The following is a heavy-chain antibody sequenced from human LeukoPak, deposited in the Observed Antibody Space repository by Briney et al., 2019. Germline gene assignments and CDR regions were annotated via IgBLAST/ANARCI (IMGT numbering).Heavy chain of an antibody. CDR1: GYTFATYG. CDR2: ISAYNGDT. Sequence: ASVKVSCKASGYTFATYGVSWVRQAPGQGLEWMGWISAYNGDTNFAPKFQGRVTMTTDTSTNTAYMELRSLKSDDKAMYYCARAPVYADHDYWGQGTLVTVSS. D-gene: IGHD4-17*01. J-gene: IGHJ4*02. CDR3: ARAPVYADHDY. V-gene: IGHV1-18*01.